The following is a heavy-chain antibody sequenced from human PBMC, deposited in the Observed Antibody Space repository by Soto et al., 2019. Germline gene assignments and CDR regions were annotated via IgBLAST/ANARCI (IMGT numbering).Heavy chain of an antibody. D-gene: IGHD2-2*01. Sequence: EVQLLESGGGLVQPGGSLRLSCAASRFTFSNYAMSWVRQAPGKGLEWVSGISSSGDYTYYADSVKGRFTISRDNSKNTLFLRMNTLRAEDTALYYCARFSAAGYCTTTTCYRYLDYWGQGSLVTVSS. V-gene: IGHV3-23*01. J-gene: IGHJ4*02. CDR1: RFTFSNYA. CDR3: ARFSAAGYCTTTTCYRYLDY. CDR2: ISSSGDYT.